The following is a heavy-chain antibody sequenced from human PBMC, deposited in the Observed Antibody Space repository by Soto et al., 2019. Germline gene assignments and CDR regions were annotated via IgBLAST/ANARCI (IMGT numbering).Heavy chain of an antibody. Sequence: EVQLVESGGGLVQPGGSLRLSCAAAGFTFSNYALTWVRQSPGKGLEWVSTFCGSGGSTYYADSVRGRFTNPRDNSKNTLFLQMNSLRVEDTAIYYCARDWTGDTCPCLDVWGQGTTVSVSS. D-gene: IGHD3-3*01. CDR1: GFTFSNYA. V-gene: IGHV3-23*04. J-gene: IGHJ6*02. CDR3: ARDWTGDTCPCLDV. CDR2: FCGSGGST.